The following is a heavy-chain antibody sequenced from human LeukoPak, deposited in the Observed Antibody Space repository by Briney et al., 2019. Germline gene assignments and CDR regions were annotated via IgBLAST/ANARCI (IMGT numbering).Heavy chain of an antibody. J-gene: IGHJ4*02. V-gene: IGHV4-59*01. D-gene: IGHD6-13*01. CDR1: GGSISSYY. CDR2: IYYSGST. Sequence: SETLSLTCTVSGGSISSYYWRWIRQPPGKGLEWIGYIYYSGSTNYNPSLKSRVTISVDTSKNQFSLKLSSVTAADTAVYYCARGQVLGYSNYWGQGTLVTVSS. CDR3: ARGQVLGYSNY.